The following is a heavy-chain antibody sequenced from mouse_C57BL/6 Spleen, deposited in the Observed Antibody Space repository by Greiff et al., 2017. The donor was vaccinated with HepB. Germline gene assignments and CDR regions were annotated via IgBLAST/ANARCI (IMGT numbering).Heavy chain of an antibody. J-gene: IGHJ4*01. V-gene: IGHV1-26*01. CDR3: ARWTIGSSSYAMDY. Sequence: VQLQQSGPELVKPGASVKISCKASGYTFTDYYMNWVKQSHGKSLEWIGDINPNNGGTSYNQKFKGKATLTVDKSSSTAYMELRSLTSEDSAVYYCARWTIGSSSYAMDYWGQGTSVTVSS. CDR2: INPNNGGT. D-gene: IGHD1-1*01. CDR1: GYTFTDYY.